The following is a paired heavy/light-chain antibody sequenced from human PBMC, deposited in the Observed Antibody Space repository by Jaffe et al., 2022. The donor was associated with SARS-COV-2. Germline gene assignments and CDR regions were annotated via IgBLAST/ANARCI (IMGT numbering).Light chain of an antibody. CDR2: KVS. CDR3: AQGTHWPLT. CDR1: QSLVYNDGKTY. J-gene: IGKJ5*01. Sequence: DAVMTQSPLSLPATLGQSASISCRSSQSLVYNDGKTYLSWFQQRPGQSPRRLIYKVSNRDSGVPDRFSGSGSGTDFTLKISRVEAEDVGVYYCAQGTHWPLTFGQGTRLEIK. V-gene: IGKV2-30*01.
Heavy chain of an antibody. J-gene: IGHJ4*02. Sequence: QVQLQESGPGLVKPSETLSLTCTVSGGSISVYYWSWIRQPPGKGLEWIGYIYYTGSTHYNPSLESRVTMSVDTSKNQLSLNLTSVTAADTAVYYCARGTWFGEFDYWGQGTLFTVSS. V-gene: IGHV4-59*01. CDR2: IYYTGST. D-gene: IGHD3-10*01. CDR3: ARGTWFGEFDY. CDR1: GGSISVYY.